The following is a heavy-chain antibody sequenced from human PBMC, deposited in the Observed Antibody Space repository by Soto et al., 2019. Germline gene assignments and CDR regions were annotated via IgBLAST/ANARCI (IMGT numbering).Heavy chain of an antibody. D-gene: IGHD3-9*01. CDR2: ISGSGAIT. V-gene: IGHV3-23*01. Sequence: EVQLLESGGGLVQPGGSLRLSCVASGFTFKNYDMRWVRQAPGKGLEWVSGISGSGAITYYADSVRGRFTISRDNSKNTLYLQLNSLGAEDTAIYDCAKDRQFRSYYESAGHYNNWGQGTLVTVSS. CDR3: AKDRQFRSYYESAGHYNN. J-gene: IGHJ4*02. CDR1: GFTFKNYD.